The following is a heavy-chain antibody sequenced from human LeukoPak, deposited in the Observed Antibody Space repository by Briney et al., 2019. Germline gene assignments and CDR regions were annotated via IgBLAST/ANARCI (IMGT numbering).Heavy chain of an antibody. CDR3: ARVYYYYGMDV. CDR1: GFTFSSYW. Sequence: PGGSLRLSCAASGFTFSSYWMHWVRQAPGKGLVWVSHINSDGSSTRYADSVKGRFTISRDNSKNTLYLQMNSLRAEDTAVYYCARVYYYYGMDVWGQGTTVTVSS. V-gene: IGHV3-74*01. J-gene: IGHJ6*02. CDR2: INSDGSST.